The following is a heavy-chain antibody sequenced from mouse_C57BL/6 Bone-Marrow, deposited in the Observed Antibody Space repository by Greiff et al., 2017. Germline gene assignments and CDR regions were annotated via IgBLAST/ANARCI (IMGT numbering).Heavy chain of an antibody. CDR2: ISSGGSYT. D-gene: IGHD2-2*01. Sequence: EVQLVESGGDLVKPGGSLKLSCAASGFTFSSYGMSWVRQTPDKRLAWVATISSGGSYTYYPDSVKGRFTISRDHAKDTLYLQMSRLKSEDTAMYYCARRGMVKGYFDYWGQGTTLTVSA. J-gene: IGHJ2*01. V-gene: IGHV5-6*01. CDR1: GFTFSSYG. CDR3: ARRGMVKGYFDY.